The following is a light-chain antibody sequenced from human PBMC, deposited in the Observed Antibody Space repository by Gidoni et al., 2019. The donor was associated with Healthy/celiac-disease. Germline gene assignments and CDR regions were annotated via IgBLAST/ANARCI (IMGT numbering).Light chain of an antibody. CDR2: KAS. Sequence: DIQMTQAPSTLSASVGDRVTSTCRASQSISSWLAWYQQKPGKAPKLLIYKASSLDSGVPSRFSGSGSGTDFTLTISSLQPDDFATYYCQQYNSYWLTFGGGTKVEIK. CDR3: QQYNSYWLT. J-gene: IGKJ4*01. V-gene: IGKV1-5*03. CDR1: QSISSW.